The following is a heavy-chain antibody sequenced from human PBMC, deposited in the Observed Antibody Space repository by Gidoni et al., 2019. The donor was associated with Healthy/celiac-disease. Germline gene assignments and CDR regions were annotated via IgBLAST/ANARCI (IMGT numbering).Heavy chain of an antibody. CDR1: GFTVSSNY. CDR3: ARDQSYYDSSGYYGY. J-gene: IGHJ4*02. Sequence: EVQLVESGGGLIQPGGSLRLSCAASGFTVSSNYMSWVRQAPGKGLEWVSVSYSGGSTYYADSVKGRFTISRDNSKNTLYLQMNSLRAEDTAVYYCARDQSYYDSSGYYGYWGQGTLVTVSS. CDR2: SYSGGST. D-gene: IGHD3-22*01. V-gene: IGHV3-53*01.